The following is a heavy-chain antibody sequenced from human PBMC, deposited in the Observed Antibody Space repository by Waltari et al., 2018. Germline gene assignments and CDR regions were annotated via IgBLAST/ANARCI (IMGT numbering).Heavy chain of an antibody. CDR1: GYTLTELS. D-gene: IGHD6-13*01. J-gene: IGHJ5*02. V-gene: IGHV1-24*01. CDR3: ATVISSSWTGWFDP. CDR2: FGPEEGET. Sequence: QVQLVQSGAEVKKPGASVKVSCKVSGYTLTELSMHWVRQAPGQGLAWMGGFGPEEGETIYEQKFQGRFTMTEDTSTDTAYMELSSLRSEDTAVYYCATVISSSWTGWFDPWGQGTLVTVSS.